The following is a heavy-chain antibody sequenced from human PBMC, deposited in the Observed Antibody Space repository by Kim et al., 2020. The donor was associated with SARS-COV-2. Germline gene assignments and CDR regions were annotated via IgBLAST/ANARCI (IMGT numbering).Heavy chain of an antibody. CDR2: ISGSGGST. V-gene: IGHV3-23*01. Sequence: GGSLRLSCAASGFTFSSYAMSWVRQAPGKGLEWVSAISGSGGSTYYADSVKGRFTISRDNSKNTLYLQMNSLRAEDTAVYYCAKGNHPASFYMKFDPWGQGTLVTVSS. CDR3: AKGNHPASFYMKFDP. D-gene: IGHD2-2*02. CDR1: GFTFSSYA. J-gene: IGHJ5*02.